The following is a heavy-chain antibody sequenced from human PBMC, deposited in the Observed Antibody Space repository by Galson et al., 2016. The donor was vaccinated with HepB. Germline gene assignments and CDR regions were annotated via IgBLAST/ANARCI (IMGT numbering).Heavy chain of an antibody. Sequence: PALVKPTQTLTLTCTFSGFSLSTTAVGVGWIRQAPGKAPEWLAFIYWDDNEYYSTSLQSRLTITKATSKNQVVLTMTNVDPLDTGTYYCSRGSGWLLYRWGQGTLVTVSS. CDR3: SRGSGWLLYR. J-gene: IGHJ5*02. CDR2: IYWDDNE. CDR1: GFSLSTTAVG. V-gene: IGHV2-5*02. D-gene: IGHD6-19*01.